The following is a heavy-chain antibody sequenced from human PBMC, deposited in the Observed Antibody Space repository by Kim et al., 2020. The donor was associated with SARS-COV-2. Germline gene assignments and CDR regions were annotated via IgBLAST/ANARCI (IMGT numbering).Heavy chain of an antibody. D-gene: IGHD3-22*01. CDR2: INHSGST. CDR1: GGSFSGYY. CDR3: ARGSPYDSSGYYLSSWFDP. Sequence: SETLSLTCAVYGGSFSGYYWSWIRQPPGKGLEWIGEINHSGSTNYNPSLKSRVTISVDTSKNQFSLKLSSVTAADTAVYYCARGSPYDSSGYYLSSWFDPWGQGTLVTVSS. J-gene: IGHJ5*02. V-gene: IGHV4-34*01.